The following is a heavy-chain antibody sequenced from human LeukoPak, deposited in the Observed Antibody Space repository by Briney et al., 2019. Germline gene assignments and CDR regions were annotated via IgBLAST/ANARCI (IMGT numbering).Heavy chain of an antibody. D-gene: IGHD3-22*01. Sequence: GASVKVSCKASGYTFTGSYMHWVRQAPGQGLEWKGWINPNSGGTNYAQKFQGRVTMTRDTSISTAYMELSRLRSDDTAVYYCARGYPYYDSSGYYETLDYWGQGTLVTVSS. CDR2: INPNSGGT. CDR3: ARGYPYYDSSGYYETLDY. CDR1: GYTFTGSY. J-gene: IGHJ4*02. V-gene: IGHV1-2*02.